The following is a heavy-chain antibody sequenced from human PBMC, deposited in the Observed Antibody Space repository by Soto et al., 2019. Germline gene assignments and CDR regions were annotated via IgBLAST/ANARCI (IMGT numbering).Heavy chain of an antibody. Sequence: GASVKGSGKISGRTLTGLSSHWVRQAPGKGGEGMGGLDREGGDAGCAQRWDGRVAVTEDRVTDTAYSELSGVNSDDTPVCYCATPTPLRGAMITNVNFDFWGRGTPVTVSS. CDR3: ATPTPLRGAMITNVNFDF. V-gene: IGHV1-24*01. J-gene: IGHJ4*02. D-gene: IGHD3-10*01. CDR1: GRTLTGLS. CDR2: LDREGGDA.